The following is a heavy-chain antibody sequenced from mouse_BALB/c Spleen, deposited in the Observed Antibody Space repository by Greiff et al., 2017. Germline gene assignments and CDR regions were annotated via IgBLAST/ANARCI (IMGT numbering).Heavy chain of an antibody. D-gene: IGHD2-3*01. CDR2: ISSGGSYT. Sequence: EVQVVESGGGLVKPGGSLKLSCAASGFTFSSYTMSWVRQTPEKRLEWVATISSGGSYTYYPDSVKGRFTISRDNAKNTLYLQMSSLKSEDTAMYYCTREIYDGYYWFAYWGQGTLVTVSA. V-gene: IGHV5-6-4*01. CDR1: GFTFSSYT. J-gene: IGHJ3*01. CDR3: TREIYDGYYWFAY.